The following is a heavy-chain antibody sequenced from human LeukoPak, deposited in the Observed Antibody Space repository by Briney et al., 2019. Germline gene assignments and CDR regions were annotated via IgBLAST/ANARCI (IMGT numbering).Heavy chain of an antibody. Sequence: PGGSLRLSCAASGFTFSTYWMSWVRQAPGKGLEWVGRIKSKTDGGTTDYAAPVKGRFTISRDDSKNTLYLQMNSLKTEDTAVYYCTTDIVVVPAADPLDYWGQGTLVTVSS. J-gene: IGHJ4*02. CDR3: TTDIVVVPAADPLDY. D-gene: IGHD2-2*01. CDR2: IKSKTDGGTT. V-gene: IGHV3-15*01. CDR1: GFTFSTYW.